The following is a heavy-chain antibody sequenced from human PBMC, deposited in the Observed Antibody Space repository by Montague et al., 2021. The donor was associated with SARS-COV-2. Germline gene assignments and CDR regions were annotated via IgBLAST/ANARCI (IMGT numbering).Heavy chain of an antibody. D-gene: IGHD1-1*01. CDR1: GGSISGYY. J-gene: IGHJ4*02. CDR3: ARAQSNCVIAHRVDYFDY. CDR2: IYYTGST. V-gene: IGHV4-59*01. Sequence: SETLSLTCTVSGGSISGYYWTWMRQPPGKGLEWLGHIYYTGSTNYNPSLKSRVTISIDTPKNQFSLKLSSVTAADTAVYFCARAQSNCVIAHRVDYFDYWGQGALVTVSS.